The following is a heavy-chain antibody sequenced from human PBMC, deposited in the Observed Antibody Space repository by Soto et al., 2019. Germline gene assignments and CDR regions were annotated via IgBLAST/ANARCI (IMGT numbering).Heavy chain of an antibody. CDR2: IYYSGST. CDR3: ASLGGSSPLYYYYYYGMDV. Sequence: SETLSLTCTVSGGSISSGDYYWSWIRQPPGKGLEWIGYIYYSGSTYYNPSLKSRVTISVDTSKNQFSLKLSSVTAADTAVYYCASLGGSSPLYYYYYYGMDVWGQGTTVTVSS. D-gene: IGHD6-6*01. V-gene: IGHV4-30-4*01. J-gene: IGHJ6*02. CDR1: GGSISSGDYY.